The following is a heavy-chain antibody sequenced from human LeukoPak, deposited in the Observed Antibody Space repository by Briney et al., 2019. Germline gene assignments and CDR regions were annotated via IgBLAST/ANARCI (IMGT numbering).Heavy chain of an antibody. CDR3: VRSMSGRNDL. CDR1: GFTLSSYC. Sequence: GGSLRLSCVASGFTLSSYCMSWVRQAPGKGLEWVANIQDGSDKYYVDSVKGRFTISRDNVKNTLYLQMNSLTAEDTAVYYCVRSMSGRNDLWGQGTLVTVSS. CDR2: IQDGSDK. V-gene: IGHV3-7*02. J-gene: IGHJ5*02. D-gene: IGHD3-3*01.